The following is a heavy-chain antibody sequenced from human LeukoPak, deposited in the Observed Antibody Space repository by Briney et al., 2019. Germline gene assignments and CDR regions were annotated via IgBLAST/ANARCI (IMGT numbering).Heavy chain of an antibody. J-gene: IGHJ4*02. V-gene: IGHV3-33*06. CDR3: AKYSGSYLEFDY. CDR1: GFTFSSYG. D-gene: IGHD1-26*01. CDR2: IWYDGSNK. Sequence: GGSLRLSCAASGFTFSSYGMHWVRQAPGKGLEWVAVIWYDGSNKYYADSVKGRFTISRDNSRNTLYLQMNSLRAEDTAVYYCAKYSGSYLEFDYWGQGTLVTVSS.